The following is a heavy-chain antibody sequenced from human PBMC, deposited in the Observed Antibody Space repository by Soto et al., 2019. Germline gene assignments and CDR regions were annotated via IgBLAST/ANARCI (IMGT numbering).Heavy chain of an antibody. V-gene: IGHV3-48*01. D-gene: IGHD6-25*01. CDR1: GFTFSSYA. J-gene: IGHJ2*01. CDR3: ARAPATLTPFDL. CDR2: IANSSRTK. Sequence: GGSLRLSCAASGFTFSSYAMHWVRQAPGKGLEWVSDIANSSRTKYYADSVKGRFTISRDNAKNSLYLQMNSLRAEDTAVYYCARAPATLTPFDLWGRGTLVTVSS.